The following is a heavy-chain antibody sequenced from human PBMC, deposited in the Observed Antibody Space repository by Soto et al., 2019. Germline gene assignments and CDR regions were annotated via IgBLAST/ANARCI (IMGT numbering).Heavy chain of an antibody. CDR2: IYYSGST. D-gene: IGHD3-22*01. V-gene: IGHV4-31*03. CDR3: ARDRSSGYYYYYYGMDV. CDR1: GGSISSGGYY. Sequence: SETLSLTCTVSGGSISSGGYYWSWIRQHPGKGLEWIGYIYYSGSTYYNPSLKSRVTISVDTSKNQFSLKLSSVTAADTAVYYCARDRSSGYYYYYYGMDVWGQGTTVTVSS. J-gene: IGHJ6*02.